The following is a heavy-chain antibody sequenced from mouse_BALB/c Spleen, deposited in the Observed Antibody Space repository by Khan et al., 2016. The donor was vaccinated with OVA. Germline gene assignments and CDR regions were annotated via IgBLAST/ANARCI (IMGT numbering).Heavy chain of an antibody. J-gene: IGHJ2*01. CDR1: GYTFTSYW. CDR2: IYPGDGDT. D-gene: IGHD2-14*01. Sequence: QVRLQQSGAELARPGASVKLSCKSSGYTFTSYWMQWVKQRPGQGLEWIGSIYPGDGDTRYSLKFKGKATLTADKSSSTAYMQLSSLASEDSAVYYCASYRYDYCDYWGQGTTLTVSS. CDR3: ASYRYDYCDY. V-gene: IGHV1-87*01.